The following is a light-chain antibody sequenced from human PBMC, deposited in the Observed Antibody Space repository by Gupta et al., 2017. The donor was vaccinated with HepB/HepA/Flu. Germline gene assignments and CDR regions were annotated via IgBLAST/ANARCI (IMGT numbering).Light chain of an antibody. CDR2: NVK. V-gene: IGLV2-14*03. CDR1: ISDVGGHDF. Sequence: QSALTQPASVSGSLGQSIAISCTGTISDVGGHDFVSWYQLHPIEAPKLIIYNVKNRPSGVSDRFSGSKSGNTASLTISGRQAEDEADYYCSSYSTSRITYVFGKGTRVTVL. J-gene: IGLJ1*01. CDR3: SSYSTSRITYV.